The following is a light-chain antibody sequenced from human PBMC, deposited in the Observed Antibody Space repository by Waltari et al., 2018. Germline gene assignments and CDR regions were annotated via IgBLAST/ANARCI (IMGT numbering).Light chain of an antibody. CDR2: EVS. CDR1: RSDIGLYNF. V-gene: IGLV2-8*01. Sequence: SALTQPPSASGFPGQSFTISCPETRSDIGLYNFSPWYQQHPGKAPNLMIYEVSTRPSGVPDRFSGSKSGNTASLTVSGLQAEDEADYYCNSYAGSNNVVFGGGTKLTVL. J-gene: IGLJ2*01. CDR3: NSYAGSNNVV.